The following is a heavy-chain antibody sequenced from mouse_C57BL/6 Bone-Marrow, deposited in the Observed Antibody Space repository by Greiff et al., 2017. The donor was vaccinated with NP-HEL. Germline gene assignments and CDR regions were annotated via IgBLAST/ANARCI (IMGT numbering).Heavy chain of an antibody. J-gene: IGHJ1*03. CDR1: GFTFSSYA. CDR2: ISSGGDYI. Sequence: EVQGVESGEGLVKPGGSLKLSCAASGFTFSSYAMSWVRQTPEKRLEWVAYISSGGDYIYYADTVKGRFTISRDNARNTLYLQMSSLKSDDTAMYYCTRGHYYGSSYGYFDVWGTGTTVTVSS. V-gene: IGHV5-9-1*02. D-gene: IGHD1-1*01. CDR3: TRGHYYGSSYGYFDV.